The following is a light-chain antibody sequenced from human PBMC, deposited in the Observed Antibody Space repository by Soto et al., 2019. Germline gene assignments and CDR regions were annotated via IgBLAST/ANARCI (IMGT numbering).Light chain of an antibody. V-gene: IGKV3-11*01. CDR3: HQRQSWPRT. CDR1: QYINTR. Sequence: EIVLTQSPATLSSFPGDRVTLYCRASQYINTRLAWYQHRPGQAPRLLIYQTSIRAAGIPARFSASGSGTDFTLTISDVQPEDFALYYCHQRQSWPRTFGQGTKLDI. CDR2: QTS. J-gene: IGKJ1*01.